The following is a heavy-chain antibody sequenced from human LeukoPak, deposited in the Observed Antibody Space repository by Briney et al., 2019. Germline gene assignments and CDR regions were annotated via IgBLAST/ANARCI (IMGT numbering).Heavy chain of an antibody. CDR1: GYTFTSYG. J-gene: IGHJ4*02. D-gene: IGHD6-13*01. Sequence: ASVKVSFKASGYTFTSYGVSWVRQAPGQGLEWMGWISGSNGNTNNAQKVQGRVTMTTDTSTSTAYMELRSLRSDDTAVYYCARYPLSYSSNWHYYFDYWGQGTLVTVSS. V-gene: IGHV1-18*01. CDR3: ARYPLSYSSNWHYYFDY. CDR2: ISGSNGNT.